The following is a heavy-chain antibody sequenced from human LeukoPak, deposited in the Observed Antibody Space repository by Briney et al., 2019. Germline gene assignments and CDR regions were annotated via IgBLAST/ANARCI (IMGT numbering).Heavy chain of an antibody. J-gene: IGHJ4*02. V-gene: IGHV3-21*01. CDR3: ARDLVVGATAFDY. Sequence: GGSLRLSCAASGLTFSSYSMNWVRQAPGKGLEWVSSISSSSSYIYYADSVKGRFTISRDNAKNSLYLQMNSLTAEDTAVYYCARDLVVGATAFDYWGQGTLVTVPS. CDR2: ISSSSSYI. D-gene: IGHD1-26*01. CDR1: GLTFSSYS.